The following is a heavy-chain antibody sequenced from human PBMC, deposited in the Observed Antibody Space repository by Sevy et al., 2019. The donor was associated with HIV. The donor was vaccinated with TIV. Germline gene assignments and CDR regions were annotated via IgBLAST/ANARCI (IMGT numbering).Heavy chain of an antibody. J-gene: IGHJ5*02. Sequence: GGSLRLSCAVSGFTFSSYSMNWVRQAPGKGLEWVSFISTSGTYKYYADSVKGRFSISRDNAKNALFLQMNSLRAEDTAVYYCARSLGNYYGSGTYQEDWFDPWGQGTLVTVSS. V-gene: IGHV3-21*01. CDR1: GFTFSSYS. CDR2: ISTSGTYK. CDR3: ARSLGNYYGSGTYQEDWFDP. D-gene: IGHD3-10*01.